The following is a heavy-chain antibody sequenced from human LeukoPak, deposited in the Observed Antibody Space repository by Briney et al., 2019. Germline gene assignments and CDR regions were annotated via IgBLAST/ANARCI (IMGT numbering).Heavy chain of an antibody. D-gene: IGHD3-16*02. Sequence: SETLSLTCTVSGGSISSYYWSWLRQPPGKGLEWIGYIYYSGSTNYNPSLKSRVTISVDTSKNQFSLKPSSVTAADTAVYYCARANMITFGGVIVRFFDYWGQGTLVTVSS. J-gene: IGHJ4*02. CDR2: IYYSGST. V-gene: IGHV4-59*01. CDR1: GGSISSYY. CDR3: ARANMITFGGVIVRFFDY.